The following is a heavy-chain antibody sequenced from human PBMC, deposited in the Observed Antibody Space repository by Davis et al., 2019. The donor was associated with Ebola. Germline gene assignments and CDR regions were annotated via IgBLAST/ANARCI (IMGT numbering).Heavy chain of an antibody. CDR1: GYSFTKNW. CDR3: ARQTPMRGLAV. V-gene: IGHV5-51*01. CDR2: IDPGDSET. D-gene: IGHD5-18*01. Sequence: GESLKISCTGSGYSFTKNWIAWVRQMPGKGLEWMGIIDPGDSETRYNPSFPGQVTISADKYISTAYLQWGSLKASDTAMYFCARQTPMRGLAVWGKGTTVTVSS. J-gene: IGHJ6*04.